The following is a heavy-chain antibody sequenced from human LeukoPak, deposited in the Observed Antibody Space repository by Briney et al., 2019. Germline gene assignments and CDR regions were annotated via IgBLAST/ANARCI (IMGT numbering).Heavy chain of an antibody. CDR2: IYHSGST. Sequence: SETLSLTCTVSGYSISSGYYWGWIRPPPGKGLEWIGSIYHSGSTYYNPSLKSRVTISVDTSKNQFSLKLSSVTAADTAVYYCARVSGEMATMFFPYWGQGTLVTVSS. CDR3: ARVSGEMATMFFPY. CDR1: GYSISSGYY. J-gene: IGHJ4*02. D-gene: IGHD5-24*01. V-gene: IGHV4-38-2*02.